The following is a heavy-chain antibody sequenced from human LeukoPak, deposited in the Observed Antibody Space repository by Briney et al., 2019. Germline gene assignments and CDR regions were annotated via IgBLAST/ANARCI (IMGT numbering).Heavy chain of an antibody. J-gene: IGHJ4*02. V-gene: IGHV3-21*01. CDR3: ARWGGYGDCASSY. D-gene: IGHD4-17*01. CDR1: GFTFSSYS. Sequence: GGSLRLSCAASGFTFSSYSMNWVRQAPGKGLEWVSSISSSSSYIYYADSVKGRFTISRDNAKNSLYLQMNSLRAEDTAVYYCARWGGYGDCASSYWGQGTLVTVSS. CDR2: ISSSSSYI.